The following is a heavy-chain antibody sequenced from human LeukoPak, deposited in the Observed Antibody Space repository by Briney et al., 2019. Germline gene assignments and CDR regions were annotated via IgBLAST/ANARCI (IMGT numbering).Heavy chain of an antibody. CDR3: AQSGDGYRFDY. Sequence: PGGSLRLSCAASGFTFSSDGMHWVRQAPGKGLEWVAFIRHDGSKKYYADSVKGRFTTSRDNSKNTLDLQMNSLRPEDTAVYYCAQSGDGYRFDYWGQGTLVTVSS. D-gene: IGHD5-24*01. V-gene: IGHV3-30*02. J-gene: IGHJ4*02. CDR1: GFTFSSDG. CDR2: IRHDGSKK.